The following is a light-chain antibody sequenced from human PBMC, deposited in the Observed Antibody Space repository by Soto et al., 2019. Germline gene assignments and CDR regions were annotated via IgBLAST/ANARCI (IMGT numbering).Light chain of an antibody. V-gene: IGKV3-11*01. Sequence: EIVFTQSAVTLFLFSVEKAPLSCRASQRVSTYLAWFQQKPGQAPRLLIYDASNRATGIPARFSGSGSGTDFTLTISSLEPEDFAVYYCQQRGNWPPITFGQGTRLEIK. CDR3: QQRGNWPPIT. CDR2: DAS. J-gene: IGKJ5*01. CDR1: QRVSTY.